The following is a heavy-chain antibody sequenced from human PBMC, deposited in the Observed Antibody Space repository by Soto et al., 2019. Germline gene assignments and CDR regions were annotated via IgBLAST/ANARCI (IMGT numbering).Heavy chain of an antibody. CDR1: GFTFSNHW. J-gene: IGHJ4*02. V-gene: IGHV3-7*03. CDR2: IKADGSEK. D-gene: IGHD3-16*01. Sequence: GGSLSLSCVGSGFTFSNHWMNWVRQAPGQGLEWVANIKADGSEKYYVDSVKGRFTISRDNAKNSLYLQMNSLRAEDTAVYYCARARGVDYWGQGTQVTVSS. CDR3: ARARGVDY.